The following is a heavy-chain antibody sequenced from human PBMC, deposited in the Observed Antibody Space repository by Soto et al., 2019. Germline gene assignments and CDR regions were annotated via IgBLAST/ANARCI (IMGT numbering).Heavy chain of an antibody. D-gene: IGHD6-19*01. J-gene: IGHJ4*02. CDR1: GHSLSSGGYY. CDR3: ARDWGSSGWPN. CDR2: IYFTGST. Sequence: LSLTCTVSGHSLSSGGYYWSWICQHPGKGLEWVGYIYFTGSTLYNPSLKSRLAMSLDTSKNQFSLRLTSVTAADTAVYFCARDWGSSGWPNWGQGTLVTVSS. V-gene: IGHV4-31*03.